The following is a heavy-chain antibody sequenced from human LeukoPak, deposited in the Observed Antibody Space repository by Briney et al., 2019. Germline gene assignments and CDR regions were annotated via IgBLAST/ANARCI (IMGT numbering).Heavy chain of an antibody. V-gene: IGHV3-53*01. D-gene: IGHD5-24*01. CDR1: GFTVSSNY. Sequence: GGSLRLSCAASGFTVSSNYMSWVRQAPGKGLEWVSVIYSGGSTYYADSVKGRFTISRDNSKNTLYLQMNSLRAEDTAVYYCARDEEMATVSAGNYYGMDVWGQGTTVTVSS. J-gene: IGHJ6*02. CDR3: ARDEEMATVSAGNYYGMDV. CDR2: IYSGGST.